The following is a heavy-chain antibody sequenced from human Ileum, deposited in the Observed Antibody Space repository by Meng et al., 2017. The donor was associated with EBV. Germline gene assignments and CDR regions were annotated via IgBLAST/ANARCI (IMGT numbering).Heavy chain of an antibody. D-gene: IGHD6-13*01. Sequence: LEPQESGPGLVKPSETLSLSCTVSGGSISSSSYYWGWIRQPPGKGLEWIGSMYSSGTTNYNPSLTSRVTISLDTSKNQFSLKLSSVTAADTAVYYCARGSTPAAGAYWGQGTLVTVSS. CDR3: ARGSTPAAGAY. V-gene: IGHV4-39*07. CDR1: GGSISSSSYY. CDR2: MYSSGTT. J-gene: IGHJ4*02.